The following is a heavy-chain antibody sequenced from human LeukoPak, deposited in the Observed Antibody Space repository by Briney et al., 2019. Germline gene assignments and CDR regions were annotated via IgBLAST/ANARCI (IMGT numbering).Heavy chain of an antibody. Sequence: GGSLRLSCAASGFTFSGYGMHWVRQAPGKGLEWVAVISYDGSNKYYADSVKGRFTISRDNSKNTLYLQMNSLRAEDTAVYYCAKSEGYCSGGSCLGYWGQGTLVTVSS. D-gene: IGHD2-15*01. CDR1: GFTFSGYG. CDR3: AKSEGYCSGGSCLGY. CDR2: ISYDGSNK. V-gene: IGHV3-30*18. J-gene: IGHJ4*02.